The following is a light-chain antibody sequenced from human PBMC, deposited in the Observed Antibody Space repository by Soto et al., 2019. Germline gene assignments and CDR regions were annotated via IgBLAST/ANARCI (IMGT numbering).Light chain of an antibody. V-gene: IGKV1-5*01. CDR3: QQYNSYGVT. CDR1: QSISSW. J-gene: IGKJ3*01. Sequence: DIQMTQSPSTLSASVGDRVTITCRASQSISSWLAWYQQKPGKAPKLLIYDASSLESGVPSRFSGSGSGTEFALTISSLQPDDFATYYCQQYNSYGVTFGPGTKVDIK. CDR2: DAS.